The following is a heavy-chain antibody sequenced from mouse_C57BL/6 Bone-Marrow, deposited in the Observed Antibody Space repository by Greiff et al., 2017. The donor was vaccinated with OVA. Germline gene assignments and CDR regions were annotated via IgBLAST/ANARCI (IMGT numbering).Heavy chain of an antibody. D-gene: IGHD2-3*01. CDR2: ISYDGSN. J-gene: IGHJ3*01. CDR3: ARGGGGYSSFAY. V-gene: IGHV3-6*01. CDR1: GYSITSGYY. Sequence: EVQLVESGPGLVKPSQSLSLTCSVTGYSITSGYYWNWIRQFPGNKLEWMGYISYDGSNNYNPSLKNRISITRDTSKIQFFLKLNSVTTEDTATYYCARGGGGYSSFAYWGQGTLVTVSA.